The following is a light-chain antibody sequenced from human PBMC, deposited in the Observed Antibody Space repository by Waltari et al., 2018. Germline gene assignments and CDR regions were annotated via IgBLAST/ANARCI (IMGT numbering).Light chain of an antibody. V-gene: IGLV6-57*02. CDR3: QSYDGTNWV. Sequence: FLLTQPPSVSESPGKTVTISCSGSSGRPASTHVRWYQQRPGSAPNTVIYEDHQEPSGVPDRCSGSIDSSANSASRTISGLKTEDEADYYCQSYDGTNWVFGGGTKLTVL. J-gene: IGLJ3*02. CDR2: EDH. CDR1: SGRPASTH.